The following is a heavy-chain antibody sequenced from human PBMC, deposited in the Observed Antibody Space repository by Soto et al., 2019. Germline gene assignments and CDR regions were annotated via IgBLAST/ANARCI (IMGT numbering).Heavy chain of an antibody. CDR3: GSPGGSGSYQGNAFDI. V-gene: IGHV1-69*06. CDR2: IIPIFGTA. J-gene: IGHJ3*02. D-gene: IGHD1-26*01. Sequence: QVQLVQSGAEVKKPGSSVKVSCKASGGTFSSYAISWVRQAPGQGLEWMGGIIPIFGTANYAQKFQGRVTITADKSTSTAYMELSSLGFEVTAVYYCGSPGGSGSYQGNAFDIWGQGTMVTVSS. CDR1: GGTFSSYA.